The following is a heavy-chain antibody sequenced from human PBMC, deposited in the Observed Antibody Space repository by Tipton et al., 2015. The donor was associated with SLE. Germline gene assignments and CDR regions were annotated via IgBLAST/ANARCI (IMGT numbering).Heavy chain of an antibody. V-gene: IGHV3-30*04. CDR1: GFTFSSYA. J-gene: IGHJ4*02. Sequence: SLRLSCAASGFTFSSYAIHWVRQAPGKGLQWVSVISYDGSSKWYADSVKGRFTISRDFSKNTGYLEMNSLRAEDTAMYYCVATGSIDSWGQGTPVTVSS. CDR3: VATGSIDS. CDR2: ISYDGSSK. D-gene: IGHD6-13*01.